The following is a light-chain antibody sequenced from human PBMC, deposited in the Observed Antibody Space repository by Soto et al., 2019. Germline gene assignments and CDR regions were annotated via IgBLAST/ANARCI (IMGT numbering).Light chain of an antibody. J-gene: IGKJ1*01. V-gene: IGKV1-39*01. CDR2: GAS. CDR3: QQSFRTPRT. CDR1: QSVRSH. Sequence: DNQMTECPYSLSGCVGDSETNTCRASQSVRSHLNWFQQKPGKAPGLLIYGASTLQFGVPSRFSGSGSGTDFILTISNLQPEDFAIYYCQQSFRTPRTFGQGTKVDIK.